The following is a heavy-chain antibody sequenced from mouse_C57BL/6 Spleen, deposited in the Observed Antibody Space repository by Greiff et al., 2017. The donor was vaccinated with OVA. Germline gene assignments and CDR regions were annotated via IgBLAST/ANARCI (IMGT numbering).Heavy chain of an antibody. Sequence: EVQLVESGGGLVKPGGSLKLSCAASGFTFSSYAMSWVRQTPEQRLEWVATISAGGSYTYYPDKVKGRFTISRDNAQNTLYMQLSHLKSEDTAMDDGAREAYGSNSLDDWGQGTTRTVSA. CDR2: ISAGGSYT. V-gene: IGHV5-4*01. J-gene: IGHJ2*01. D-gene: IGHD1-1*01. CDR1: GFTFSSYA. CDR3: AREAYGSNSLDD.